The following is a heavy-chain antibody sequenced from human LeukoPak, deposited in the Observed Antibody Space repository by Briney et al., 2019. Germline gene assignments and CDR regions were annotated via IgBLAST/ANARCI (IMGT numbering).Heavy chain of an antibody. CDR2: INPNSGGT. CDR1: GYTFTGYY. J-gene: IGHJ6*03. D-gene: IGHD3-9*01. Sequence: ASVKVSCKASGYTFTGYYMHWVRQAPGQGLEWMGWINPNSGGTNYAQKFQGRVTMTRDTSISTAYMELSRLRSDDTAVYYCARLPDYDILTGYPYYYYMDVWGKGTTVTVSS. CDR3: ARLPDYDILTGYPYYYYMDV. V-gene: IGHV1-2*02.